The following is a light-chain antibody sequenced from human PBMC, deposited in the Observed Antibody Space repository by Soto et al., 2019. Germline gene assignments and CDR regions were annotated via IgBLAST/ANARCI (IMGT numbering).Light chain of an antibody. CDR2: GAS. V-gene: IGKV3-20*01. CDR3: QQYDNYPRT. Sequence: EIVLTHSPGTLSLSPGERATLSCRASQSVSSGYLAWYQQKPGQAPRLLLSGASRRATGIPDRFSGSGSGTDFTLTISRLEPEDFAMYYCQQYDNYPRTFGQGTKVEIK. J-gene: IGKJ1*01. CDR1: QSVSSGY.